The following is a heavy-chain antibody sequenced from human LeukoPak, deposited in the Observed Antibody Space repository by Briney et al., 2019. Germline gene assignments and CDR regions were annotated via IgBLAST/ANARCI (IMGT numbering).Heavy chain of an antibody. D-gene: IGHD7-27*01. CDR2: ISPSGDIT. V-gene: IGHV3-23*01. CDR3: VRDLHWGGFDV. CDR1: GFTFSSYS. Sequence: GGSLRLSCAASGFTFSSYSMNWVRQAPGKGLEWVSGISPSGDITYYADSVMGRFSISRDNPESTVSLQMSSLRAEDTALYYCVRDLHWGGFDVWGQGTMVTVSS. J-gene: IGHJ3*01.